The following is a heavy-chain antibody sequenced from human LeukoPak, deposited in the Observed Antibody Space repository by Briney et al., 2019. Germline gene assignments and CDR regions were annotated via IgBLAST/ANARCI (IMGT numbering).Heavy chain of an antibody. CDR2: INWNGGST. CDR3: ASHLVEGSYSAFDI. J-gene: IGHJ3*02. CDR1: GFIFDDYG. D-gene: IGHD1-26*01. Sequence: PGGSLRLSCAASGFIFDDYGMSWVRQAPGKGLEWVSGINWNGGSTAYADSVKGRFTISRDNAKNSLYLQMNSLRAEDTALYYCASHLVEGSYSAFDIWGQGTMVTVSS. V-gene: IGHV3-20*04.